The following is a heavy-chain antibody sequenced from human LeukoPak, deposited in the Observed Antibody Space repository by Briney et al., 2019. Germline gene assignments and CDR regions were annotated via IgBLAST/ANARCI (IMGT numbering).Heavy chain of an antibody. CDR1: GGSISSYY. J-gene: IGHJ4*02. CDR2: IYYSGST. Sequence: PSETLSLTCTVSGGSISSYYWSWIRQPPGKGLEWIGYIYYSGSTNYNPSLKSRVTISVDTSKNQFSLKLSSVTAADTAVYYCARVRGGYESDYWGQGTLVTVSS. CDR3: ARVRGGYESDY. V-gene: IGHV4-59*01. D-gene: IGHD5-12*01.